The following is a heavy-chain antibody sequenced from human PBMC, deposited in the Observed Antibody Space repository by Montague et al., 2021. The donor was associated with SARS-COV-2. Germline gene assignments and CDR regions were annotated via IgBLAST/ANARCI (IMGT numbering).Heavy chain of an antibody. CDR1: GFTFSSYA. CDR3: VREGYSYGGGYFDY. CDR2: ISYDGSNK. J-gene: IGHJ4*02. D-gene: IGHD5-18*01. V-gene: IGHV3-30-3*01. Sequence: SLRLSCAASGFTFSSYAMHWVRQAPGKGLEWVAVISYDGSNKYYADSVKGRFTISRDNSKNTLYLQMNSLRAEDTAVYYCVREGYSYGGGYFDYWGQGTLVTVSS.